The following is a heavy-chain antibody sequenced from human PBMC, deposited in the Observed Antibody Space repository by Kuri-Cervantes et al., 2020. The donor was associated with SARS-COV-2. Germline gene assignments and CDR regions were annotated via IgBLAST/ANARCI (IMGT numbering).Heavy chain of an antibody. V-gene: IGHV1-2*04. Sequence: ASVNVSFKATGYTFTDYYMHWVRQAPGQGLEGVGWINPNSGGTNYAQKFQGWVTLTRDTSISTAYLELSRLRSNDTAVYYRARASFRGIIITYHPYGMDDWGQGTTVTVSS. CDR1: GYTFTDYY. D-gene: IGHD3-10*01. J-gene: IGHJ6*02. CDR3: ARASFRGIIITYHPYGMDD. CDR2: INPNSGGT.